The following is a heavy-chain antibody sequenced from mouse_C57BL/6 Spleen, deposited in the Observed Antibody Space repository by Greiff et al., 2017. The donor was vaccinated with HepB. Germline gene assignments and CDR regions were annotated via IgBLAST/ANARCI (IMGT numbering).Heavy chain of an antibody. D-gene: IGHD1-3*01. Sequence: QVQLQQSGAELVKPGASVKISCKASGYAFSSYWMNWVKQRPGKGLEWIGQIYPGDGDTNYNGKFKGKATLTADKSSSTAYMQLSSLTSEDSAVYFCARNSKGSYAMDYWGQGTSFTVSS. CDR3: ARNSKGSYAMDY. CDR1: GYAFSSYW. CDR2: IYPGDGDT. J-gene: IGHJ4*01. V-gene: IGHV1-80*01.